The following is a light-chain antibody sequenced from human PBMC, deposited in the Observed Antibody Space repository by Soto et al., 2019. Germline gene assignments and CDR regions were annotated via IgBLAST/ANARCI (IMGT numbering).Light chain of an antibody. V-gene: IGLV1-47*01. CDR2: RNN. CDR1: SSNVGSHF. J-gene: IGLJ3*02. Sequence: QSVLTQPPSVSAAPGQKVTISCSGTSSNVGSHFVSWYLQLPGTAPKLLIYRNNQRPSGVPDRFSGSKSGTSASLAISGLRSEDEADYYCAAWDDSLSGRVFGGGTKLTVL. CDR3: AAWDDSLSGRV.